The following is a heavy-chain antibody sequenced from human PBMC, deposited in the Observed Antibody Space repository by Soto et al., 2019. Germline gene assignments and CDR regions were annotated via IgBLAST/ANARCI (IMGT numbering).Heavy chain of an antibody. V-gene: IGHV4-4*02. CDR2: IYHSGST. J-gene: IGHJ5*02. CDR1: GGSISSSNW. D-gene: IGHD2-2*01. CDR3: ASGKGLLPAAGGWFDP. Sequence: SETLSLTCAVSGGSISSSNWWSWVRQPPGKGLEWIGEIYHSGSTNYNPSLKSRVTISVDKSKNQFSLKLSSVTAADTAVYYCASGKGLLPAAGGWFDPWGHGTLVTVSS.